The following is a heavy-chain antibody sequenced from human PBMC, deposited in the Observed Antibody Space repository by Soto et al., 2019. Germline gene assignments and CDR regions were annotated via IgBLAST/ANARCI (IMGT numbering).Heavy chain of an antibody. J-gene: IGHJ6*02. D-gene: IGHD1-1*01. CDR3: TTGPPGLGYYGMDV. CDR2: ISYDGSNK. CDR1: GFTFSSYV. V-gene: IGHV3-30*03. Sequence: GGSLRLSCAASGFTFSSYVMHGVRQAPGKGLEWVAVISYDGSNKYYADSVKGRFTISRDNSKNTLYLQMNSLRAEDTAVYYVTTGPPGLGYYGMDVWGQGTTVTVSS.